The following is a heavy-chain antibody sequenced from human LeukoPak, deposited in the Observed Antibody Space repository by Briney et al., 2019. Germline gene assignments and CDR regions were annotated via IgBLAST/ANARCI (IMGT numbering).Heavy chain of an antibody. Sequence: GSLRLSCAASGFIFSDYYMTWIRQSPGKGLEWLAYVYKNGHLDYNPSLRSRVTVSVDRSKTQFSLRLRSVTAADTAIYYCASGKYYYDESASLNRASRTALDVWAQGTMVIVSS. J-gene: IGHJ3*01. CDR3: ASGKYYYDESASLNRASRTALDV. CDR1: GFIFSDYY. CDR2: VYKNGHL. D-gene: IGHD3-22*01. V-gene: IGHV4-59*01.